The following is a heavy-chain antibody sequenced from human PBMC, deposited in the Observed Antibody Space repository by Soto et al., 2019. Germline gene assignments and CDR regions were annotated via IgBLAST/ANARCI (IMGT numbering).Heavy chain of an antibody. CDR1: GYFFTTYG. Sequence: ASVKVSCKASGYFFTTYGISWVRQAPGQGLEWMGWISPYNGNTKYAQSFQGRVIMTTDTSTYTAYMELRSLRSDDPAVYYCARDFGSDLSAPGAVFDYWGQGTVVTVSS. CDR3: ARDFGSDLSAPGAVFDY. CDR2: ISPYNGNT. D-gene: IGHD3-3*01. J-gene: IGHJ4*02. V-gene: IGHV1-18*04.